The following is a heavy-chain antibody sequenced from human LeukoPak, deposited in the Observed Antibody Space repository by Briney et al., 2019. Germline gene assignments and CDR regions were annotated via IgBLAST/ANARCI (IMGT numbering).Heavy chain of an antibody. Sequence: ASVKVSCKASGYTFTGYYMHWVRQAPGQGLEWMGWINPNSGGTNYAQKFQGRVTMTRDTSISTAYMELSRLRSDDTAVYYCATACCSTSCYRDWFDPWGQGTLVTVSS. D-gene: IGHD2-2*01. V-gene: IGHV1-2*02. J-gene: IGHJ5*02. CDR2: INPNSGGT. CDR3: ATACCSTSCYRDWFDP. CDR1: GYTFTGYY.